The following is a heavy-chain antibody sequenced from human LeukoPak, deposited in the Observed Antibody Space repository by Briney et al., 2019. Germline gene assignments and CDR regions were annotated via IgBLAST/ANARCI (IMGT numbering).Heavy chain of an antibody. CDR3: ARTVGYCSGGSCYGWFDP. CDR2: ISAYSGNT. CDR1: GYTFTSYG. D-gene: IGHD2-15*01. J-gene: IGHJ5*02. V-gene: IGHV1-18*01. Sequence: GASVKVSCKASGYTFTSYGISWVRQAPGQGLERMGWISAYSGNTNYAQKLQGRVTMTTDTSTSTAYMELRSLRSDDTAVYYCARTVGYCSGGSCYGWFDPWGQGTLVTVSS.